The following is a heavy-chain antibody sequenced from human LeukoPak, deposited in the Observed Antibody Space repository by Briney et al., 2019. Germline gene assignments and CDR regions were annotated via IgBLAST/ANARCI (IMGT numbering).Heavy chain of an antibody. D-gene: IGHD2-2*01. J-gene: IGHJ5*02. CDR2: IYHSGST. CDR1: GGSISSYY. Sequence: PSETLSLTCTVSGGSISSYYWGWIRQPPGKGLEWIGSIYHSGSTYYNPSLKSRVTISVDTSKNQFSLKLSSVTAADTAVYYCARQQGYCSSTSCSNWFDPWGQGTLVTFSS. V-gene: IGHV4-39*07. CDR3: ARQQGYCSSTSCSNWFDP.